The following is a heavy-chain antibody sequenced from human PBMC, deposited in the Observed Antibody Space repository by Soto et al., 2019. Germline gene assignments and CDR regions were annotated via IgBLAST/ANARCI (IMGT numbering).Heavy chain of an antibody. Sequence: SETLSLTCAIYGSSLGVFHWTWIRQPPGKGLEWIGELIHGGSTTYNPSLKSRVTFSLDTSKSQFSLHLLSVTAADTAVYYCARSPLTYDYVRQTWSEVGDSFDIWGRGTLVTVSS. CDR3: ARSPLTYDYVRQTWSEVGDSFDI. CDR1: GSSLGVFH. CDR2: LIHGGST. J-gene: IGHJ3*02. D-gene: IGHD3-16*01. V-gene: IGHV4-34*12.